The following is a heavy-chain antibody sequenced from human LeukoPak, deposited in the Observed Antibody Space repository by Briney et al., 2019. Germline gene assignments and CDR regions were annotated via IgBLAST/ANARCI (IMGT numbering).Heavy chain of an antibody. CDR2: IKPNSGGT. Sequence: ASLKVSCTASGFTFTGYYMHWVRQAPGQGLEWVGGIKPNSGGTNYAQTFQGRVAMTRDTSISTAYMELSRLRSDDTAVYYCTRYFSFGFFNGLDGWGRRTTVAVPS. D-gene: IGHD3-3*01. CDR1: GFTFTGYY. CDR3: TRYFSFGFFNGLDG. J-gene: IGHJ6*01. V-gene: IGHV1-2*02.